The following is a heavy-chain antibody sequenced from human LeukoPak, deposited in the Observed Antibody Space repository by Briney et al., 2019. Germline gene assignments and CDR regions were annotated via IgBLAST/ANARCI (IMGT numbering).Heavy chain of an antibody. J-gene: IGHJ4*02. CDR3: AREATVTKSPFGY. Sequence: ASVKVSCKASGYTSTSYDINWVRQATGQGLEWMGWINPNSGGTSYAQKFQGRVTMTRVTSISTAYMELSRLRSDDTAVYYCAREATVTKSPFGYWGQGTLVTVSS. D-gene: IGHD4-17*01. CDR1: GYTSTSYD. V-gene: IGHV1-2*02. CDR2: INPNSGGT.